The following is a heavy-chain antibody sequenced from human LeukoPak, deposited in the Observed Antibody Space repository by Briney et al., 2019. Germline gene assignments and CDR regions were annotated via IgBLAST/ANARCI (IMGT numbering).Heavy chain of an antibody. D-gene: IGHD3-10*01. CDR1: GGSISSYY. J-gene: IGHJ3*02. CDR3: ARDLRNYYGSGSHGVNAFDI. CDR2: IYYSGST. Sequence: SETLSLTCTVSGGSISSYYWSWIRQPPGKGLEWIGYIYYSGSTYYNPSLKSRVTISVDTSKNQFSLKLSSVTAADTAVYYCARDLRNYYGSGSHGVNAFDIWGQGTMVTVSS. V-gene: IGHV4-59*12.